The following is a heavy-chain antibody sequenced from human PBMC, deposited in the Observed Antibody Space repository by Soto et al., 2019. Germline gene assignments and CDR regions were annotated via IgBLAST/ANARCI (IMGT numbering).Heavy chain of an antibody. Sequence: SETLSLTCTVSGGSISSSSYYWGWIRQPPGKGLEWIGSIYYSGSTYYNPSLKSQVTISVDTAKNQLSLQLSSVAAADTAVYYCARPGHSGWYGPTDYYYGMDVWGQGTTVTVSS. CDR1: GGSISSSSYY. CDR2: IYYSGST. CDR3: ARPGHSGWYGPTDYYYGMDV. V-gene: IGHV4-39*01. J-gene: IGHJ6*02. D-gene: IGHD6-19*01.